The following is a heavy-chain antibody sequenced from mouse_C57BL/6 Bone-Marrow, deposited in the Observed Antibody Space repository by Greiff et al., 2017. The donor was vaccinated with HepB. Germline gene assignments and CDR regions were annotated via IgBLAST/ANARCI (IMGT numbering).Heavy chain of an antibody. V-gene: IGHV10-1*01. CDR1: GFSFNTYA. J-gene: IGHJ4*01. CDR3: VRQQDHYAMDY. Sequence: EVQLVESGGGLVQPKGSLKLSCAASGFSFNTYAMNWVRQAPGKGLEWVARIRSKSNNYATYYADSVKDRFTISRDDSESMLYLQMNNLKTEDTAMYYCVRQQDHYAMDYWGQGTSVTVSS. CDR2: IRSKSNNYAT.